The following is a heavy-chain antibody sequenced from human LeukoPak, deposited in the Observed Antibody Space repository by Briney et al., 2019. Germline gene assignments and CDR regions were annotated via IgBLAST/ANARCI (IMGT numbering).Heavy chain of an antibody. V-gene: IGHV3-33*06. CDR1: GFTFGSNI. CDR3: AKDKWEDRGNYYHYFDY. CDR2: IWYDGSRK. J-gene: IGHJ4*02. D-gene: IGHD1-26*01. Sequence: GGSLRPSCAASGFTFGSNIMHWVRQAPGKGLEWVAGIWYDGSRKHYADSAEGRFSISRDNSKNTLDLQMNSLRAEDTAVYYCAKDKWEDRGNYYHYFDYWGQGTLVTVSS.